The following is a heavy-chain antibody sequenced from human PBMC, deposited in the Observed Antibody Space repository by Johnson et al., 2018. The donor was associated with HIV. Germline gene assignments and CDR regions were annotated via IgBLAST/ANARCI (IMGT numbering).Heavy chain of an antibody. D-gene: IGHD1-26*01. CDR2: IWYDGSNK. J-gene: IGHJ3*02. CDR1: GFTFSSYG. Sequence: QVQLVESGGGVVQPGRSLRLSCAASGFTFSSYGMHWVRQAPGKGLEWVAVIWYDGSNKYYADSVKGRFTITRDNYKNTLYLQMNSLRAGDTAVYYCARIEGEGGAFDIWGQGTMVTVSS. V-gene: IGHV3-33*01. CDR3: ARIEGEGGAFDI.